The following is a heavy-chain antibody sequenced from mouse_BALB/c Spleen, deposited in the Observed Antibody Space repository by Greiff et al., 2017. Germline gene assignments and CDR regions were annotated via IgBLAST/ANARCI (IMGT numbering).Heavy chain of an antibody. CDR3: ARSDGYYWYFDV. Sequence: EVQRVESGGGLVQPGGSRKLSCAASGFTFSSFGMHWVRQAPEKGLEWVAYISSGSSTIYYADTVKGRFTISRDNPKNTLFLQMTSLRSEDTAMYYCARSDGYYWYFDVWGAGTTVTVSS. D-gene: IGHD2-3*01. CDR1: GFTFSSFG. CDR2: ISSGSSTI. V-gene: IGHV5-17*02. J-gene: IGHJ1*01.